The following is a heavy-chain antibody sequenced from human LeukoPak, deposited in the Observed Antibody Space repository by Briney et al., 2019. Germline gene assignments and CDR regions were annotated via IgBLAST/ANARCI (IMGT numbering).Heavy chain of an antibody. D-gene: IGHD3-9*01. V-gene: IGHV4-61*01. J-gene: IGHJ4*02. CDR3: GKTDIYFNPIDY. Sequence: SETLSLTCTVSGGSVSSGSYYWSWIRQPPGRGLEWIGYIYYSGSTNYNPSLKSRVTISVDTSKNQFSLSVTSVTAADTAIYYCGKTDIYFNPIDYWGPGSLVTVSS. CDR2: IYYSGST. CDR1: GGSVSSGSYY.